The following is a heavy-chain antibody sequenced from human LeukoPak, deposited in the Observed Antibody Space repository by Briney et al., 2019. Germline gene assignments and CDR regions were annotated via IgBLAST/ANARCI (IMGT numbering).Heavy chain of an antibody. CDR1: GFPFSSYW. V-gene: IGHV3-23*01. CDR3: ARDRYDFWSGYVG. J-gene: IGHJ4*02. D-gene: IGHD3-3*01. Sequence: GGSLRLSCVASGFPFSSYWMTWVRQAPGKGLEWVSAISGSGGSTYYADSVKGRFTISRDNSKNTLYLQMNSLRAEDTAVYYCARDRYDFWSGYVGWGQGTLVTVSS. CDR2: ISGSGGST.